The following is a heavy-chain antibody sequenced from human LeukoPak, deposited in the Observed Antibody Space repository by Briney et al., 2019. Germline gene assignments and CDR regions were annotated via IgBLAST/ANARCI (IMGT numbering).Heavy chain of an antibody. CDR1: GFTFSTYA. J-gene: IGHJ2*01. D-gene: IGHD6-19*01. V-gene: IGHV3-23*01. CDR3: AKSMTLQWRGFSDL. Sequence: GGSLRLSCAASGFTFSTYAMSWVRQAPGKGLEWVSTISDSGANTYYADSVRGRFTISRDNSKNTLYLQKNSLRADDTAIYYCAKSMTLQWRGFSDLWGRGTHVTVSS. CDR2: ISDSGANT.